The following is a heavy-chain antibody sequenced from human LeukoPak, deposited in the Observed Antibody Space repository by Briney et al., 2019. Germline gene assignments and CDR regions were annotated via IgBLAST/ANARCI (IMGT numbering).Heavy chain of an antibody. J-gene: IGHJ4*02. D-gene: IGHD6-19*01. V-gene: IGHV1-2*02. CDR1: GYTFTSYA. Sequence: ASVKVSCKASGYTFTSYAMNWVRQAPGQGLEWMGWINPNSGGTNYAQKFQGRVTMTRDTSISTAYMELSRLRSDDTAVYYCARSFPGYSSGWYLGTFDYWGQGTLVTVSS. CDR3: ARSFPGYSSGWYLGTFDY. CDR2: INPNSGGT.